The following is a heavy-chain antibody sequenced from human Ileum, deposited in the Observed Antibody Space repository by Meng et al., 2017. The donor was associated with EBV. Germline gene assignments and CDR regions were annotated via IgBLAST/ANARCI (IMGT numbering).Heavy chain of an antibody. CDR1: GYTFTGYY. J-gene: IGHJ4*02. V-gene: IGHV1-2*06. Sequence: QVQLVQSGAEVKRPGASVKVSCKASGYTFTGYYMQWVRQAPGQGLEWMGRINPNNGGANYAQQFQGRVTMTTDTSISTAYMELSRLRSDDTAVYYCARDLSGYYSFVDYWGQGTLVTVDS. CDR3: ARDLSGYYSFVDY. CDR2: INPNNGGA. D-gene: IGHD3-22*01.